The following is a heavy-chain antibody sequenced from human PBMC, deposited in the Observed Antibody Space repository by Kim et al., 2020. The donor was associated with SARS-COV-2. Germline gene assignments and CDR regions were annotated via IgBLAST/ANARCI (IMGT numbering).Heavy chain of an antibody. J-gene: IGHJ6*02. D-gene: IGHD3-3*01. V-gene: IGHV3-21*04. CDR1: GFTFSNYS. CDR2: ISSTSSHR. CDR3: ATGGFFYYYYAMAV. Sequence: GGSLRLSCAASGFTFSNYSMNWVRQAPGKGLEWVSSISSTSSHRYHAESVRGRFTISRDNAKNSLYLQMNSLRAEDTAVYYCATGGFFYYYYAMAVCGQG.